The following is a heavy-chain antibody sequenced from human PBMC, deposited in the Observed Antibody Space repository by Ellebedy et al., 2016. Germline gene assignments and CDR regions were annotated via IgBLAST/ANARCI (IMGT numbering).Heavy chain of an antibody. V-gene: IGHV1-46*04. D-gene: IGHD5/OR15-5a*01. CDR2: INHSGGST. CDR1: GYSFPSYY. Sequence: AAVKVSCKASGYSFPSYYMHRVRQAPGQGLEWKGIINHSGGSTSDSQKWQGRVTMTRDTSTSTVYRELSSLRSEVTAVYYFARDVSVYGDYYYYALDVWGQGTTLTVSS. J-gene: IGHJ6*02. CDR3: ARDVSVYGDYYYYALDV.